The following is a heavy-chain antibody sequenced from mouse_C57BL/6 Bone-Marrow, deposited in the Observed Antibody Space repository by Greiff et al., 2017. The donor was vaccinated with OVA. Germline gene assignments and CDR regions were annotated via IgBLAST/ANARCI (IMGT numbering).Heavy chain of an antibody. V-gene: IGHV1-15*01. CDR3: TRGYSNYYAMDY. J-gene: IGHJ4*01. Sequence: SGAELVRPGASVTLSCKASGYTFTDYEMHWVKQTPVHGLEWIGAIDPETGGTAYNQKFKGKAILTADKSSSTAYMELRSLTSEDSAVYYCTRGYSNYYAMDYWGQGTSVTVPS. CDR1: GYTFTDYE. CDR2: IDPETGGT. D-gene: IGHD2-5*01.